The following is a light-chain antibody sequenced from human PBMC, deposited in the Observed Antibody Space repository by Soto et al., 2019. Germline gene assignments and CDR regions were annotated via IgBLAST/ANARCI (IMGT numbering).Light chain of an antibody. CDR1: QTVSSSY. CDR3: QQYGRSPWT. J-gene: IGKJ1*01. Sequence: DIVLTQSPGTLSLSPGEGGTLSCRASQTVSSSYLAWYQQKPGQAPRLLIYGASSRATGIPDRFSGSGSGTDFTLTITRLEPEDSAVYYCQQYGRSPWTFGQGTKVEI. CDR2: GAS. V-gene: IGKV3-20*01.